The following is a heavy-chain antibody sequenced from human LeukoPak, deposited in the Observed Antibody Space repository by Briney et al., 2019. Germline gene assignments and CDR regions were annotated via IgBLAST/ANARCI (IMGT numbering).Heavy chain of an antibody. CDR1: GFTFSTYW. CDR2: INNDGSST. J-gene: IGHJ4*02. CDR3: ARDRYYYDNSGAGVPDN. V-gene: IGHV3-74*01. Sequence: GGSLRLSCAASGFTFSTYWMHWVRQAPGKGLVWVSRINNDGSSTNYADSVRGRFTISRDNAKNSLYLQMNSLRAEDTAVYYCARDRYYYDNSGAGVPDNWGQGTLVTVSS. D-gene: IGHD3-22*01.